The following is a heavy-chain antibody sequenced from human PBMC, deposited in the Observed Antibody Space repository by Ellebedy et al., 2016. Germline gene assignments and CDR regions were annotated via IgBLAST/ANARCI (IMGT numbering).Heavy chain of an antibody. J-gene: IGHJ4*02. V-gene: IGHV3-23*01. CDR2: IGGSGRNT. D-gene: IGHD7-27*01. CDR3: AKYPRENWVPDY. CDR1: GFTFSNYA. Sequence: GESLKISXAASGFTFSNYAMSWVRQAPGKGLEWVSTIGGSGRNTYYADSVKGRFTISRDNSKNTLYLQMNGLGAEDTAVYYCAKYPRENWVPDYWGQGTLVTVSS.